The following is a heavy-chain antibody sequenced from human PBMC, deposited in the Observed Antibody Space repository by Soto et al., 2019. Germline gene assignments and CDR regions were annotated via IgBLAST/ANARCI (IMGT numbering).Heavy chain of an antibody. D-gene: IGHD4-17*01. J-gene: IGHJ6*02. CDR2: ISSNGGST. V-gene: IGHV3-64*01. Sequence: EVQLVESGGGLVQPGGSLRLSCAASGFTFSSYAMHWVRQAPGKGLEYVSAISSNGGSTYYANSVQGRFTISRDNSKNTLYLQMGSLRAEDMAVYYCATNYGDYYYYGMDVWGQGTTVTVSS. CDR3: ATNYGDYYYYGMDV. CDR1: GFTFSSYA.